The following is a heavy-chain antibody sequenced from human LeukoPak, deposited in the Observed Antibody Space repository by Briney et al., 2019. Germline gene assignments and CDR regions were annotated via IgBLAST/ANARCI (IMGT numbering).Heavy chain of an antibody. CDR2: ISGSGGST. CDR3: AKDGDYYDSSGYYYASFDY. Sequence: GASLRLSCAASGFTFSSYAMSWVRQAPGKGLEWVSAISGSGGSTYHADSVKGRFTISRDNSKNTLYLQMNSLRAEDTAVYYCAKDGDYYDSSGYYYASFDYWGQGTLVTVSS. V-gene: IGHV3-23*01. CDR1: GFTFSSYA. D-gene: IGHD3-22*01. J-gene: IGHJ4*02.